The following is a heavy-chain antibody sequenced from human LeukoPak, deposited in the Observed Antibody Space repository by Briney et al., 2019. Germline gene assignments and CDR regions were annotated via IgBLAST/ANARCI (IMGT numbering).Heavy chain of an antibody. D-gene: IGHD1-26*01. J-gene: IGHJ4*02. Sequence: SETLSLTCTVSGGSIRSYYWSWIRQPPGKGLEWIGYAYYSGSTNYNPSLKSRVTISVDTSKNQFSLRLSSVTSADTAVYYCARDQSGSYTTFDYWGQGTLVTVSS. V-gene: IGHV4-59*01. CDR2: AYYSGST. CDR1: GGSIRSYY. CDR3: ARDQSGSYTTFDY.